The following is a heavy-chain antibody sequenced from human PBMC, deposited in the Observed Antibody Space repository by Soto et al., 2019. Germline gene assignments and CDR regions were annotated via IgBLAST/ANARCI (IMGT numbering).Heavy chain of an antibody. CDR3: ARGISQQLEPMDV. D-gene: IGHD6-13*01. Sequence: ASVKVSCKSSGYTFTSYLMHWVRQPPGQRLEWMGWINAGSGNTNYSQKLQGRATITRNPSVSTAYMELSSLRSEDMAVYYGARGISQQLEPMDVWGQGTTVTVSS. J-gene: IGHJ6*02. CDR2: INAGSGNT. V-gene: IGHV1-3*03. CDR1: GYTFTSYL.